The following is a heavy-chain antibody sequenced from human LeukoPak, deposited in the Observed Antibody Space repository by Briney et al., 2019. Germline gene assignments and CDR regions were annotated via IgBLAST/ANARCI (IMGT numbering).Heavy chain of an antibody. CDR1: GGSISSSSYY. Sequence: PSETLSLTCTVSGGSISSSSYYWGWIRQPPGKGLEWIGSIYYSGSTYYNPSLKSRVTISVDTSKNQFSLKLSSVTAADTAVYYCARAQPYYYGSSGYYLGYWGQGTLVTVSS. CDR3: ARAQPYYYGSSGYYLGY. V-gene: IGHV4-39*07. J-gene: IGHJ4*02. D-gene: IGHD3-22*01. CDR2: IYYSGST.